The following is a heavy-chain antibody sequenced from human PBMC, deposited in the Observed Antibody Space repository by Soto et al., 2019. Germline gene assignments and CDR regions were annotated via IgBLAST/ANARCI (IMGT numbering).Heavy chain of an antibody. Sequence: GGSLRLSCAASGFTFSSSWMNWVRQAPGKGLEWVADIKENGSEKYYVDSLKGRFTISRDNAKNSLYLQMNSLRAEDTAVYYCARGDYYDRRFDSWGQGTLVTVSS. D-gene: IGHD3-22*01. J-gene: IGHJ4*02. CDR1: GFTFSSSW. CDR2: IKENGSEK. CDR3: ARGDYYDRRFDS. V-gene: IGHV3-7*03.